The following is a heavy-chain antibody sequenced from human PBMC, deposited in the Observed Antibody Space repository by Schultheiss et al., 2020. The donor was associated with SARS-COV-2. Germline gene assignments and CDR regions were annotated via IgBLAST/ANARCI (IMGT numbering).Heavy chain of an antibody. CDR3: ARAWGVTGPLDAFDI. J-gene: IGHJ3*02. CDR2: IYSGGST. CDR1: GFTVSSNY. D-gene: IGHD2-21*02. Sequence: GESLKISCAASGFTVSSNYMSWVRQAPGKGLEWVSVIYSGGSTYYADSVKGRFTISRDNSKNTLYLQMNSLRAEDTAVYYCARAWGVTGPLDAFDIWGQGTMVTVSS. V-gene: IGHV3-53*01.